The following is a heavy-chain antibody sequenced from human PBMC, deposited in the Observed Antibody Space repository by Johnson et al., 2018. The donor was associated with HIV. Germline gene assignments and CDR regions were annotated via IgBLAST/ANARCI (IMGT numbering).Heavy chain of an antibody. CDR1: GFTFGDYA. CDR3: ARASYVWGSYRYTGVCGAFDI. D-gene: IGHD3-16*02. CDR2: INWNGSST. V-gene: IGHV3-20*04. J-gene: IGHJ3*02. Sequence: VQLVESGGGLVQPGRSLRLSCTASGFTFGDYAMSWFRQAPGKGLEWVSGINWNGSSTDYADSVKGRFTISRDNAKNSLYLQMNSLRAEDTALYYCARASYVWGSYRYTGVCGAFDIWGQGTMVTVSS.